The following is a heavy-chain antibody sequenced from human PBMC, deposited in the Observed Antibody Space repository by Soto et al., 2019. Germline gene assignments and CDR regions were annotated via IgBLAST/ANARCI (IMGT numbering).Heavy chain of an antibody. D-gene: IGHD4-4*01. CDR1: GGTFSSYA. CDR2: IIPIFGTA. CDR3: VHNNYPVPFYYGMDV. V-gene: IGHV1-69*12. J-gene: IGHJ6*02. Sequence: QVQLVQSGAEVKKPGYSVKVSCKASGGTFSSYAISWVRQAPGQGLEWMGGIIPIFGTANYAQKFQGRVTITADEYTSTAYMELSSLRSEDTAVYYCVHNNYPVPFYYGMDVWGQGTTVTVSS.